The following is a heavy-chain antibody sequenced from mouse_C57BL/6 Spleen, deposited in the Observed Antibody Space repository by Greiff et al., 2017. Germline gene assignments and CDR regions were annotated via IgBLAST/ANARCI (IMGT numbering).Heavy chain of an antibody. CDR1: GFTFSDYG. V-gene: IGHV5-17*01. CDR3: ARSSDY. J-gene: IGHJ2*01. Sequence: EVKLMESGGGLVKPGGSLKLSCAASGFTFSDYGMHWVRQAPEKGLEWVAYISSGSSTIYYADTVKGRFTISRDNAKNTLFLQMPRLRCEDTAMYYCARSSDYWGQGAPLTVSS. CDR2: ISSGSSTI.